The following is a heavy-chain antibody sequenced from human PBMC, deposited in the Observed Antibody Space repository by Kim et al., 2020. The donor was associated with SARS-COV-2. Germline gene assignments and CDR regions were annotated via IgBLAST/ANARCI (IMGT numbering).Heavy chain of an antibody. Sequence: SVKVSCKASGGSFSSYSFSWVRQAPGQGLEWMGGISPLFSTPNYAQKFQGRVTITADGSTGTVYMDLGSLRSEDTAIYYCATCRGFTYRVDVWGQGTTVIVSS. V-gene: IGHV1-69*13. CDR2: ISPLFSTP. J-gene: IGHJ6*02. CDR1: GGSFSSYS. CDR3: ATCRGFTYRVDV. D-gene: IGHD5-18*01.